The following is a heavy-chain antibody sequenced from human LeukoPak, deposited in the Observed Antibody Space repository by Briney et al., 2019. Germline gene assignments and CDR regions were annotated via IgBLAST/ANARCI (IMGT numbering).Heavy chain of an antibody. CDR1: GFTFSSYW. Sequence: GGSLRLSCAASGFTFSSYWMSWVRQAPGEGLEWVANIKQDGSEKYYVDSVKGRFTISRDNAKNSLYLQMNSLRAEDAAVYYCARDLTYDFWSGYYSGYYYMDVWGKGTAVTVSS. CDR2: IKQDGSEK. V-gene: IGHV3-7*01. J-gene: IGHJ6*03. D-gene: IGHD3-3*01. CDR3: ARDLTYDFWSGYYSGYYYMDV.